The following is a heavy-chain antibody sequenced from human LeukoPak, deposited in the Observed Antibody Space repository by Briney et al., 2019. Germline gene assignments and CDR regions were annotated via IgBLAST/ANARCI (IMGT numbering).Heavy chain of an antibody. Sequence: GESLKISCKTSGYTFTNYWIGWVRQMPGKGLEWMGIIYPDDSDTRYRPSFQGQVTISVDKSINTAYLQWSSLKASDTAMYYCARTLLDTFDYWGQGTLVTVSS. V-gene: IGHV5-51*01. CDR3: ARTLLDTFDY. CDR2: IYPDDSDT. D-gene: IGHD1-1*01. CDR1: GYTFTNYW. J-gene: IGHJ4*02.